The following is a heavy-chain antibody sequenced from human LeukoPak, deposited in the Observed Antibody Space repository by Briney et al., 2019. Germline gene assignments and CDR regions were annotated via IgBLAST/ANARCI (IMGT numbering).Heavy chain of an antibody. CDR2: INSDGSST. J-gene: IGHJ3*02. D-gene: IGHD5-12*01. CDR1: GFTFSSYW. V-gene: IGHV3-74*01. Sequence: GGSLRLSCAASGFTFSSYWMHWVRQAPGKGLIWVSRINSDGSSTSYADSVKGRFTISRDNAKNTLYLQMNSLRAEDTAVYYCARRDSGYDNRAFDIWGQGTMVTVSS. CDR3: ARRDSGYDNRAFDI.